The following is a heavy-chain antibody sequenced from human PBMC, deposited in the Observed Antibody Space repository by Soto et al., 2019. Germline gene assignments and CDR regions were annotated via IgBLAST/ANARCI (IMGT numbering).Heavy chain of an antibody. CDR1: GFTVSYNY. V-gene: IGHV3-66*01. J-gene: IGHJ4*02. D-gene: IGHD6-13*01. Sequence: GGSLRLSCAASGFTVSYNYMNWVRQAPGKGLEWVSVIYSGGGTFYADSVKGRFTISRDNSKNTLYLQMNTLRAEDTAVYYCARDVSAGGQIFDYWGQGALVTVSS. CDR3: ARDVSAGGQIFDY. CDR2: IYSGGGT.